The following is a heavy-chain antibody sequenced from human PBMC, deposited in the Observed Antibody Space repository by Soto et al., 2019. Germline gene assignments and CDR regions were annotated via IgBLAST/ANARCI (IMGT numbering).Heavy chain of an antibody. V-gene: IGHV4-59*02. J-gene: IGHJ1*01. CDR2: IYASGSP. CDR1: GGSVSVYY. CDR3: ARGVRSRPTHY. D-gene: IGHD3-3*02. Sequence: SATLCLTCTISGGSVSVYYWSWIRQSTGQGLEWIGYIYASGSPYYNPSLRSRVTISADTSKNQISLKLTSPTAADTAVYYCARGVRSRPTHYSGRRPLVTVSS.